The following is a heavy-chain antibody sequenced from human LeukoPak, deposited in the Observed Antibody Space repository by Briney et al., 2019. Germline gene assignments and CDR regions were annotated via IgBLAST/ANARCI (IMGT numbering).Heavy chain of an antibody. CDR1: GYTFTTYY. Sequence: GASVKVSCKASGYTFTTYYMHWVRQAPGQGLEWVGVINPSDDSTNYAQNFQGRVIMTRDPSTSTAYMELSSLRSEDTAVYYCARDFKNVLLWFGEPNNWFDPWGQGTLVTVSS. J-gene: IGHJ5*02. V-gene: IGHV1-46*01. D-gene: IGHD3-10*01. CDR3: ARDFKNVLLWFGEPNNWFDP. CDR2: INPSDDST.